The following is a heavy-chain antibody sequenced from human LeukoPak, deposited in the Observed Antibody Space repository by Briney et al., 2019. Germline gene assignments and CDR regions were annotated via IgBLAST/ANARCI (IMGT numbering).Heavy chain of an antibody. Sequence: NTGGSLRLSCAASGFTFSSYSMNWVRQAPGKGLEWVSSISSSSSYIYYADSVKGRFTISRDNAKNSLYLQMNSLRAEDTAVYYCARVQSDFWSAYLFDYWGQGTLVTVSS. V-gene: IGHV3-21*04. CDR1: GFTFSSYS. CDR2: ISSSSSYI. CDR3: ARVQSDFWSAYLFDY. D-gene: IGHD3-3*01. J-gene: IGHJ4*02.